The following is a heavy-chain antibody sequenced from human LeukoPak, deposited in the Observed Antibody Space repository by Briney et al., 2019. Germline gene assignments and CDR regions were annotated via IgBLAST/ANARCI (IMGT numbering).Heavy chain of an antibody. V-gene: IGHV4-59*01. CDR2: IYYSGST. J-gene: IGHJ4*02. CDR1: GDSISSYY. CDR3: ARVSCGGDCYLHGPAGYDY. Sequence: PSETLSLTCTVSGDSISSYYWSWIRQPPGKGLEWIGYIYYSGSTNYNPSLKSRVTISVDTSKNQFSLKLSSVTAADTAVYYCARVSCGGDCYLHGPAGYDYWGQGTLVTVSS. D-gene: IGHD2-21*02.